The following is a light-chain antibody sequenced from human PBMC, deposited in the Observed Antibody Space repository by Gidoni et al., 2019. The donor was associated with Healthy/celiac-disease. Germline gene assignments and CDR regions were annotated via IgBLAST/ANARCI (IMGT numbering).Light chain of an antibody. CDR1: QCVSIY. CDR2: DAS. CDR3: QQRSNWPPS. V-gene: IGKV3-11*01. J-gene: IGKJ2*03. Sequence: VLTYSPAALSLSPGERATLSCRAGQCVSIYLAWYQQKPGKAPRLLIYDASNRATGIPARFSGSGSGTDFTLTISSLEPEDFAVYYCQQRSNWPPSFGQGTKLEIK.